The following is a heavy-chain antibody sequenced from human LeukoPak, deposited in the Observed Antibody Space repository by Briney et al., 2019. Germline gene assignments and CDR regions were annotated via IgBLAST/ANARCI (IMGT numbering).Heavy chain of an antibody. Sequence: SETLSLTCNVSGASMSSNYWSWIRQPPGKGLEWIGYIYHSGSTNYNPSLKSRVTMSVDTSKNQFSLKLSSVTAADTAVYYCARDKDYFDSGGAFDIWGQGTMVTVSS. J-gene: IGHJ3*02. V-gene: IGHV4-59*01. D-gene: IGHD3-22*01. CDR2: IYHSGST. CDR3: ARDKDYFDSGGAFDI. CDR1: GASMSSNY.